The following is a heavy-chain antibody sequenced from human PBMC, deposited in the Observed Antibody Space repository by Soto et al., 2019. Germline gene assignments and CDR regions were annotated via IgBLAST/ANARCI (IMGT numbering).Heavy chain of an antibody. V-gene: IGHV1-18*01. CDR3: VRGGAPIDY. J-gene: IGHJ4*02. CDR1: GYTFTNFG. Sequence: QVQLVQSGAEVTKRGASVKVSGKASGYTFTNFGISWVRQAPGQGLEWMGWISAYNGNTNSAQKFQDRVTMTTDTSTSTAYMELRSLRADDKAIYYWVRGGAPIDYGGQGSLVTVSS. CDR2: ISAYNGNT. D-gene: IGHD3-16*01.